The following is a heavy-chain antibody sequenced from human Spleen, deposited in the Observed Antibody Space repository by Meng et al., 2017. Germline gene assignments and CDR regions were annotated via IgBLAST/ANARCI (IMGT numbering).Heavy chain of an antibody. Sequence: ASVKVSCKASGFTFTSSAVQWVRQARGQRLEWMGWMNPNSGNTGYAQKFQGRVTMTRNTSISTAYMELSSLRSEDTAVYYCARGAFGSSGWTGIDYWGQGTLVTVSS. J-gene: IGHJ4*02. V-gene: IGHV1-8*02. D-gene: IGHD6-19*01. CDR1: GFTFTSSA. CDR3: ARGAFGSSGWTGIDY. CDR2: MNPNSGNT.